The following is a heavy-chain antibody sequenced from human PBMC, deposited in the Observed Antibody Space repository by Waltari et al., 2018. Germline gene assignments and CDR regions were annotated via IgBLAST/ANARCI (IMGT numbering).Heavy chain of an antibody. D-gene: IGHD6-19*01. CDR3: ARAKAGSSPFDY. Sequence: QVQLVQSGAEVKKPGASVKVSCKASGYTFTIYDINWVRQATGQGLEWMGWMNPNSGNTGYAQKVQGRVTITRNTSISTAYMELSSLRSEYTAVYYCARAKAGSSPFDYWGQGTLVTVSS. V-gene: IGHV1-8*03. CDR1: GYTFTIYD. CDR2: MNPNSGNT. J-gene: IGHJ4*02.